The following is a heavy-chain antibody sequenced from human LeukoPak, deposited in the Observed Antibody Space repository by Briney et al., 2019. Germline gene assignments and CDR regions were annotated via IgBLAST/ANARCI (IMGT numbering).Heavy chain of an antibody. V-gene: IGHV4-4*07. Sequence: PSETLSLTCTVSGGSISSYYWSWIRQPAGKGLEWIGRIYTSGSTNYNPSLKSRVTISVDTSKNQFSLKLSSVTAADTAVYYCAREDTYGSGSHSDYWGQGTLVTVSS. D-gene: IGHD3-10*01. CDR3: AREDTYGSGSHSDY. CDR2: IYTSGST. J-gene: IGHJ4*02. CDR1: GGSISSYY.